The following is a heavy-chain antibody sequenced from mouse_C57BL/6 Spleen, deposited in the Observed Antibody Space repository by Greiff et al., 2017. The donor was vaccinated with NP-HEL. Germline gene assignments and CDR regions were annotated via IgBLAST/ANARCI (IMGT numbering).Heavy chain of an antibody. CDR2: IRNKANNHAK. D-gene: IGHD2-13*01. CDR1: GFTFSDAW. Sequence: EVKVEESGGGLVQPGGSMKLSCAASGFTFSDAWMDWVRQSPEKGLEWVAEIRNKANNHAKYYAVSVKGRFTISRDDSKSRFSLQMYSFWAEDTGIYSCTTTGFSWFAYWGQGALVTASA. CDR3: TTTGFSWFAY. V-gene: IGHV6-6*01. J-gene: IGHJ3*01.